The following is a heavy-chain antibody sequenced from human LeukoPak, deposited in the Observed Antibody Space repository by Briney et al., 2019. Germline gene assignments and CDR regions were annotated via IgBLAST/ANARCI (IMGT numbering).Heavy chain of an antibody. J-gene: IGHJ5*02. CDR1: GFTFSSYS. CDR2: VNHSGST. CDR3: ARGFKLLWFGELYGFDP. Sequence: GSLRLSCAASGFTFSSYSMNWVRQPPGKGLEWIGEVNHSGSTNYNPSLKSRVTISVDTSKNQFSLKLSSVTAADTAVYYCARGFKLLWFGELYGFDPWGQGTLVTVSS. V-gene: IGHV4-34*01. D-gene: IGHD3-10*01.